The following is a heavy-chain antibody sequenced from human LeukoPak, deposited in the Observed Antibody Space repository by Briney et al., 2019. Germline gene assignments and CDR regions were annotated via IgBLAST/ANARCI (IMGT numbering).Heavy chain of an antibody. CDR2: ISWDGGST. V-gene: IGHV3-43D*03. Sequence: GGSLRLSCAASGFTFDDYAMHWVRQAPGKGLEWVSLISWDGGSTYYADSVKGRFTISRDNSKNSLYLQMNSLRAEDTALYYCAKEGEGYSSGLDYWGQGTLVTVSS. CDR1: GFTFDDYA. D-gene: IGHD6-19*01. CDR3: AKEGEGYSSGLDY. J-gene: IGHJ4*02.